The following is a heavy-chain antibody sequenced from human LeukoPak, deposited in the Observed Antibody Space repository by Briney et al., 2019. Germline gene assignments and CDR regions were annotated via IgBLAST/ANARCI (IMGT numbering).Heavy chain of an antibody. CDR1: GGSISSYY. CDR2: IYYSGST. Sequence: SETLSLTCTVSGGSISSYYWSWIRQPPGKGLEWIGYIYYSGSTNYNPSLKSRVTISVDTSKNQFSLKLSSVTAADTAVYYCAREVLGATAGNWFDPWGQGTLVTVSS. D-gene: IGHD1-26*01. J-gene: IGHJ5*02. CDR3: AREVLGATAGNWFDP. V-gene: IGHV4-59*01.